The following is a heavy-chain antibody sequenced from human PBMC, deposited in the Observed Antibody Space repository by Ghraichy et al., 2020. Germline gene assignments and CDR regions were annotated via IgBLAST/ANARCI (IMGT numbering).Heavy chain of an antibody. CDR1: GFSFSKAW. CDR2: IKRETDGGTI. V-gene: IGHV3-15*07. Sequence: GESLNISCAASGFSFSKAWMNWVRQAPGKGLEWVGRIKRETDGGTIDYGAPVKGRFTISRDDSKNTLYLQMNSLKTEDTAVYYCTTEGLGPTYYYDRSGPAFDHWGQGTLVTVSS. CDR3: TTEGLGPTYYYDRSGPAFDH. D-gene: IGHD3-22*01. J-gene: IGHJ4*02.